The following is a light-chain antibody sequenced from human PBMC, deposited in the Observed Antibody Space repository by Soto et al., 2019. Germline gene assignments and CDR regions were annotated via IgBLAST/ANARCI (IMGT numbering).Light chain of an antibody. CDR2: RNN. CDR3: ATWDDSLNGFYV. CDR1: TSNIGSNY. V-gene: IGLV1-47*01. J-gene: IGLJ1*01. Sequence: LTQPPSASGTPGQGVTSSCSGSTSNIGSNYVYWYQQLPGTAPKLLIYRNNQRPPGVPDRFSGSKSGTSASLAISGLRSDDEADYFCATWDDSLNGFYVFGTGTKVTVL.